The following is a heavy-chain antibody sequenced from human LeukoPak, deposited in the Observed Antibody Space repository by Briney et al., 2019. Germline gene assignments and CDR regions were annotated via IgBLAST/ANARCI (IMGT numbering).Heavy chain of an antibody. J-gene: IGHJ4*02. CDR2: INPNSGGT. CDR1: VYTFTAYY. V-gene: IGHV1-2*02. CDR3: ARGIEVAGTELAY. D-gene: IGHD6-19*01. Sequence: ASVKVSCKPSVYTFTAYYMHWVRQAPGQALEWMGWINPNSGGTNYAQKFQGRVTMTKVTSKSTAYMELSRLRSDDTAVYYWARGIEVAGTELAYWGQGTMVTVSS.